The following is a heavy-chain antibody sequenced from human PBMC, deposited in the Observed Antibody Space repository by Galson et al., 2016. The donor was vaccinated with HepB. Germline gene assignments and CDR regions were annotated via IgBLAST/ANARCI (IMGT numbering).Heavy chain of an antibody. D-gene: IGHD2-2*01. Sequence: CAISGDSVSRENTAWNWIRQSPSRGLEWLGGAFYRSTWTIDYAVSVKSRITIYPDTSNNQFSLQVNSVTPEDTAVYFCTRSSHSGPPQYLYYGMDVWGQGTTVTVSS. CDR2: AFYRSTWTI. V-gene: IGHV6-1*01. J-gene: IGHJ6*02. CDR1: GDSVSRENTA. CDR3: TRSSHSGPPQYLYYGMDV.